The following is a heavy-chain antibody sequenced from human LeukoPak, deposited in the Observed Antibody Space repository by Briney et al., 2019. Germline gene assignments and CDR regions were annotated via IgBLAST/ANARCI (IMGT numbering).Heavy chain of an antibody. J-gene: IGHJ4*02. CDR2: ISDNGGIT. CDR3: ARGSYYGGMGDYFDY. V-gene: IGHV3-23*01. D-gene: IGHD1-26*01. CDR1: GFTFSSYA. Sequence: GGSLRLSCAASGFTFSSYAMSWVRQAPGKGLEWVSAISDNGGITYYADSVKGRFTISRDNSKSTLYLQMNSLSAEDTAVYYCARGSYYGGMGDYFDYWGQGTLVTVSS.